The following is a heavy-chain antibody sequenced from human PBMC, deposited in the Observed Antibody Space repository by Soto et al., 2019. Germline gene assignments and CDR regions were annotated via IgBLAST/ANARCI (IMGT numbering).Heavy chain of an antibody. J-gene: IGHJ5*02. CDR3: VRDRSRPSPITIFGVAHLEGNWFDP. Sequence: HPGGSLRLSCAASGFTFSNYWMHWVRQAPGKGLVWVSRINGDGSRTSYADSVKGRFTISRDNAKNTLYLQMNSLRAEDAAVYYCVRDRSRPSPITIFGVAHLEGNWFDPWGQGTLVTVSS. CDR2: INGDGSRT. CDR1: GFTFSNYW. V-gene: IGHV3-74*01. D-gene: IGHD3-3*01.